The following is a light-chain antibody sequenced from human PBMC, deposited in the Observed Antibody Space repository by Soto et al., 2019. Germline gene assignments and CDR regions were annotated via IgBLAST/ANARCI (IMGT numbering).Light chain of an antibody. CDR3: QQYNSYPVT. Sequence: DIQMTHSPSSLSASVGDRVTITCRASQSISSYLNWYQQKPGKAPKLLIYAASSLQSGVPSRFSGSGSGTDFTLTISSLQPEDSATYYCQQYNSYPVTFGQGTRLEIK. CDR2: AAS. J-gene: IGKJ5*01. V-gene: IGKV1-39*01. CDR1: QSISSY.